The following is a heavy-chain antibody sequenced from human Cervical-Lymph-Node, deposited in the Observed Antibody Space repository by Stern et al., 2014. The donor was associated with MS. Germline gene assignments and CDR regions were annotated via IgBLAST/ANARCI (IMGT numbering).Heavy chain of an antibody. CDR3: ARFRGDLDAFDI. Sequence: EVQLVQSGAEVKKPGESLKISCQGSENRFSRYWIGWVRQMPGKGLEWMGIIYPGDSDTRYSPSFQGQVTISADKSISSAYLQWSSLKASDTAMYYCARFRGDLDAFDIWGQGTMVIVSS. CDR2: IYPGDSDT. V-gene: IGHV5-51*01. J-gene: IGHJ3*02. CDR1: ENRFSRYW.